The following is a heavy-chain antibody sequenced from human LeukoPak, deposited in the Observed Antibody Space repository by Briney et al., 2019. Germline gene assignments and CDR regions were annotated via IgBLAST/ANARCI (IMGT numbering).Heavy chain of an antibody. J-gene: IGHJ4*02. CDR1: GFTFSNYN. V-gene: IGHV3-7*03. CDR3: ARGDLDF. CDR2: MEQGRDEK. Sequence: GGSLRLSCAASGFTFSNYNMNWVRQAPGKGLEWVATMEQGRDEKYYMDSVKGRFTISRDSARKSLYLQMNSLRAEDTAVYYCARGDLDFWGQGILVTVSS.